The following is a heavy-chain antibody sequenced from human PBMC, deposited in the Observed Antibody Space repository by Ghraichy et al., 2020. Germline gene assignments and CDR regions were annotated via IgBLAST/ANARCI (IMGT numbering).Heavy chain of an antibody. CDR3: THIVTTHGFFYEST. Sequence: GGSLRLSCTVSGLYFDDAWMSWVRQAPGKGLEWVGRIKNRGSGGTIDYATFVQGRWTISRDDSRKTMFLQMDSLRTEDTAVYFCTHIVTTHGFFYESTWGQGTLVTVSS. CDR1: GLYFDDAW. V-gene: IGHV3-15*01. J-gene: IGHJ4*02. D-gene: IGHD5/OR15-5a*01. CDR2: IKNRGSGGTI.